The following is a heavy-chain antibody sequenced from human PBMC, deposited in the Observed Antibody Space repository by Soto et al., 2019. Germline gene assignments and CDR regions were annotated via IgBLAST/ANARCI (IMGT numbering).Heavy chain of an antibody. CDR2: INHSGST. V-gene: IGHV4-34*01. CDR3: ARVPNQRYSGYVNYMAV. D-gene: IGHD5-12*01. J-gene: IGHJ6*03. CDR1: GGSFSGYY. Sequence: SETLSPTCAVYGGSFSGYYWCWIRQPPGKGLEWIGEINHSGSTNYNPSLKSRVTISVDTSKNQFSMKLSSVTAAYTAVYYCARVPNQRYSGYVNYMAVWGKGTTVTVSS.